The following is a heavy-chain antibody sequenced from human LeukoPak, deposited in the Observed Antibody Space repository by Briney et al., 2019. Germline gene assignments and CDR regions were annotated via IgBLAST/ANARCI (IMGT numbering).Heavy chain of an antibody. D-gene: IGHD1-14*01. CDR1: GFTLSSYS. V-gene: IGHV3-48*01. CDR3: AREPNFDDHAFDY. CDR2: INSRSSSI. J-gene: IGHJ4*02. Sequence: GSLRLSCAVSGFTLSSYSMNWVRQAPGKGLEWVSYINSRSSSIDYAGSVKGRFTISRDNAKNSLYLQINSLRAEDTAIYYCAREPNFDDHAFDYWGQGTLVTVSS.